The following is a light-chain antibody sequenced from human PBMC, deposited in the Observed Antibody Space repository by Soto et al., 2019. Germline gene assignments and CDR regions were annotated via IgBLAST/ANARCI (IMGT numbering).Light chain of an antibody. Sequence: SYEQAQPPSVSVAPGKTATITCGGNDIGSKSAHWYQQKPGQAPVLVISYDRDRPSGIPERFSGSNSGHTATLTISRVEAGDEADYYCQVYDSSSDLVVFGGGTKLTVL. J-gene: IGLJ2*01. CDR3: QVYDSSSDLVV. CDR1: DIGSKS. V-gene: IGLV3-21*04. CDR2: YDR.